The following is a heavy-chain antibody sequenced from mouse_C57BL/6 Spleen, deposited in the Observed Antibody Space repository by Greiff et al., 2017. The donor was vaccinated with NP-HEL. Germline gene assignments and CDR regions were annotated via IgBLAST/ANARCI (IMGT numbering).Heavy chain of an antibody. V-gene: IGHV1-42*01. CDR2: INPSTGGT. CDR3: ARSPYQYYFDY. J-gene: IGHJ2*01. CDR1: GYSFTGYY. Sequence: VHVKQSGPELVKPGASVKISCKASGYSFTGYYMNWVKQSPEKSLEWIGEINPSTGGTTYNQKFKAKATLTVDKSSSTAYMQLKSLTSEDSAVYYCARSPYQYYFDYWGQGTTLTVSS. D-gene: IGHD2-10*01.